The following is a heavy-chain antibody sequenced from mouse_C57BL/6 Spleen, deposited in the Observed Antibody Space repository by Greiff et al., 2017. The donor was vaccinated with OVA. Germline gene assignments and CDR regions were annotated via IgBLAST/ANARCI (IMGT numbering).Heavy chain of an antibody. V-gene: IGHV1-39*01. CDR2: INPNYGNT. CDR1: GYSFTDYY. J-gene: IGHJ4*01. Sequence: VQLKQSGPELVKPGASVKISCKASGYSFTDYYMNWVKQSPGKSLEWIGVINPNYGNTSYNQKVKGKATMTVDKSSSTAYMQLNSLTSEYSAVYYCARRVTGTHDAMDYWGQGTSVTVSS. CDR3: ARRVTGTHDAMDY. D-gene: IGHD4-1*01.